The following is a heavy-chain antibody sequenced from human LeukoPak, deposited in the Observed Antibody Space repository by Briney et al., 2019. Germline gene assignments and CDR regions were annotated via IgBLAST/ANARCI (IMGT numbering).Heavy chain of an antibody. CDR3: ARGYYYDSSGYYLDDAFDI. V-gene: IGHV1-18*01. D-gene: IGHD3-22*01. J-gene: IGHJ3*02. Sequence: ASVKVSCKASGYTFTSYGISWVRQAPGQGLEWMGWISAYNGNTNYAQKLQGRVTMTTDTSTSTAYMELRSLRSDDTAVYHCARGYYYDSSGYYLDDAFDIWGQGTMVTVSS. CDR1: GYTFTSYG. CDR2: ISAYNGNT.